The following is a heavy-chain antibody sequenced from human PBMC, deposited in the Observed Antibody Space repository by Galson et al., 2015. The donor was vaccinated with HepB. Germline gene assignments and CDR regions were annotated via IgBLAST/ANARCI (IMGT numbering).Heavy chain of an antibody. J-gene: IGHJ5*02. Sequence: SVKVSCKASGGTFSSYAISWVRQAPGQGLEWMGRIIPILGIANYAQKFQGRVTITADKSTSTAYMELSSLRSEDTAVYYCAREGRTAGWFDPWGQGTLVTVSS. CDR3: AREGRTAGWFDP. CDR1: GGTFSSYA. V-gene: IGHV1-69*04. CDR2: IIPILGIA. D-gene: IGHD1-1*01.